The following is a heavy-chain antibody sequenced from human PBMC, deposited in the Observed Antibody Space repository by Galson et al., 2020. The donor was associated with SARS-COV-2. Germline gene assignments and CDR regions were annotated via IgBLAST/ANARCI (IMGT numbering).Heavy chain of an antibody. J-gene: IGHJ4*02. CDR1: GYSISSGYY. D-gene: IGHD3-22*01. CDR3: ARLEFYDRSAYCGVY. Sequence: SETLSLTCAVSGYSISSGYYWGSIRQPPGKGLEWIGIIYHRGSAYDKPSLKSRVTISVDTYKNQFSLNLSSVTAADTAVYYCARLEFYDRSAYCGVYWGQGTLVTVSS. V-gene: IGHV4-38-2*01. CDR2: IYHRGSA.